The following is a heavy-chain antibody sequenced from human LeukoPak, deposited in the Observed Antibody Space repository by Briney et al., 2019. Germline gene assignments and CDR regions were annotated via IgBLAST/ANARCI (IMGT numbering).Heavy chain of an antibody. CDR1: GGSISSYY. J-gene: IGHJ5*02. CDR3: ARGASGYYRQDWFDP. Sequence: SETLSLTCTVSGGSISSYYWSWIRQPPGKGLEWIGYIYYSGSTNYNPSLKSRVTISVDTSKNQFSLKLSSVTAADTAVYYCARGASGYYRQDWFDPWGQGTLVTVSS. D-gene: IGHD3-22*01. V-gene: IGHV4-59*12. CDR2: IYYSGST.